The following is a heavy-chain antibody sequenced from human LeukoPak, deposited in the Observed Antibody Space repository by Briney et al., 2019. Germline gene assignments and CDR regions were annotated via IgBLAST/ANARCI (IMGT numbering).Heavy chain of an antibody. J-gene: IGHJ4*02. CDR1: GFTFNHYA. CDR3: GREWTTFHY. V-gene: IGHV3-23*01. D-gene: IGHD1-1*01. CDR2: VSENGDGT. Sequence: GGSLRLSCVASGFTFNHYAMSWVRQAPGKGLEWVASVSENGDGTMYPDSVKGRFTISRDNSRKTVLLEVNSLRVEDAATYYCGREWTTFHYWGQGALVTVSS.